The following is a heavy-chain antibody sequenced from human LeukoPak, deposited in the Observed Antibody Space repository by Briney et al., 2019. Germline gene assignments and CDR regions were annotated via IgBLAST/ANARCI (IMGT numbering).Heavy chain of an antibody. CDR2: IKQDGGQK. D-gene: IGHD6-13*01. Sequence: GGSLRLSCAAAGFTFSNFWMSWVRQAPGKGLEWVANIKQDGGQKYYVDSVKGRFTISRDNAKNSLYLQMNSLRAEDTAVYYCTAATPDYWGQGTLVTASS. CDR1: GFTFSNFW. J-gene: IGHJ4*02. V-gene: IGHV3-7*02. CDR3: TAATPDY.